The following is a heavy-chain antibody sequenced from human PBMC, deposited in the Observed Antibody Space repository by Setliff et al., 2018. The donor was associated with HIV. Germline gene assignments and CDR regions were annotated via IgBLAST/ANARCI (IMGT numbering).Heavy chain of an antibody. CDR3: ARTQYRTTWPGNY. CDR1: GFIFNNFG. J-gene: IGHJ4*02. CDR2: ISVYTEYT. V-gene: IGHV1-18*04. D-gene: IGHD1-7*01. Sequence: ASVKVSCKTSGFIFNNFGITWVRQAPGQGLEWMAWISVYTEYTYYAPKFLGRVTMSTDTSTSTVDMELRGLGADDTAVYHCARTQYRTTWPGNYWGQGTLVTVSS.